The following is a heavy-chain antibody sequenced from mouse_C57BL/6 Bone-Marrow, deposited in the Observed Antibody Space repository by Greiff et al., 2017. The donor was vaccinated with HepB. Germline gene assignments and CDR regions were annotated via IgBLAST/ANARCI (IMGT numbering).Heavy chain of an antibody. Sequence: QVQLQQSGAELVKPGASVKLSCKASGYTFTEYTIHWVKQRSGQGLEWIGWFYPGSGSIKYNEKFKDKATLTADKSSSTVYMELSRLTSEDSAVYFCARHEDPSYYCSSYPWFAYWGQGTLVTVSA. D-gene: IGHD1-1*01. CDR1: GYTFTEYT. J-gene: IGHJ3*01. V-gene: IGHV1-62-2*01. CDR3: ARHEDPSYYCSSYPWFAY. CDR2: FYPGSGSI.